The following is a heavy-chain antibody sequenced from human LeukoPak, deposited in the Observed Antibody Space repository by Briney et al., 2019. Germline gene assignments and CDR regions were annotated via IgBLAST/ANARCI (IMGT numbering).Heavy chain of an antibody. CDR1: GYTLTNYG. J-gene: IGHJ5*02. CDR3: ARDRPDYSGSGIHNWFDP. D-gene: IGHD3-10*01. V-gene: IGHV1-18*01. CDR2: ISAHNGNT. Sequence: ASVKVSCKASGYTLTNYGISWVRQAPGQGLEWMGWISAHNGNTDYAQKFQDRVTMTTDTSTSTASMELRSLRSDDTAVYYCARDRPDYSGSGIHNWFDPWGQGTLVTVSS.